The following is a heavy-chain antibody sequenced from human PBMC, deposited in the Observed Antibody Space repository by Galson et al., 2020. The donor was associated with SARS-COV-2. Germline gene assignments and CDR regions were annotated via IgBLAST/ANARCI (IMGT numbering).Heavy chain of an antibody. CDR1: GVTFSDYA. CDR3: ASGYSHGSVIDY. Sequence: GGSLRLSCAASGVTFSDYALHWVRQAPGKGLELVAFISSAGTHKYYPDSLRGRFAISRDNSKSTFYLQMNTLGREDTALYFCASGYSHGSVIDYWGQGTLVTVSS. CDR2: ISSAGTHK. V-gene: IGHV3-30*09. D-gene: IGHD5-18*01. J-gene: IGHJ4*02.